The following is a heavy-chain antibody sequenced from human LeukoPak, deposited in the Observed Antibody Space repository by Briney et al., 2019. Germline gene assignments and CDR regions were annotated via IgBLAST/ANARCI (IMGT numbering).Heavy chain of an antibody. Sequence: GESLKISCKGSGYSFANFWIGWVRQVPGKGLEWMGVIYPGYSDARYSPSFQGQVTMSADKSLNTASLQWSSLKASDTAMYYRARGRASRGGGWDYCDHWGQGTLVTVSS. V-gene: IGHV5-51*01. D-gene: IGHD3-10*01. CDR3: ARGRASRGGGWDYCDH. J-gene: IGHJ4*02. CDR2: IYPGYSDA. CDR1: GYSFANFW.